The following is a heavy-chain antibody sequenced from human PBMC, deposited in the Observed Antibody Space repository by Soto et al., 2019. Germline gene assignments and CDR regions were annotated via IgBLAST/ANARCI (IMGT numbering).Heavy chain of an antibody. J-gene: IGHJ5*02. CDR3: ARGSAYYDFWSGYPNGNWFDP. D-gene: IGHD3-3*01. Sequence: QVQLVQSGAEVKKPGSSVKVSCKASGGTFSSYSISWVRQAPGQGLEWMGGIIPIFGTANYAQKFQGRVTITADESTSTAYMELSSLRSEDTAVYYCARGSAYYDFWSGYPNGNWFDPWGPGTLVTVSS. V-gene: IGHV1-69*01. CDR2: IIPIFGTA. CDR1: GGTFSSYS.